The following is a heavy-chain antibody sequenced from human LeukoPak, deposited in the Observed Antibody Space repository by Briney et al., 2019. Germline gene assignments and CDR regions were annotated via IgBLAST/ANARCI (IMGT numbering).Heavy chain of an antibody. CDR3: AKGTYGSGSYRRFDP. J-gene: IGHJ5*02. Sequence: GGSLRLSCAASGFTFSSYAMSWVRQAPGKGLEWVSAISGSGGSTYYADSVKGRFTISRDYSKNTLYLQMNSLRAEDTAVYYCAKGTYGSGSYRRFDPWGQGTLVTVSS. CDR1: GFTFSSYA. D-gene: IGHD3-10*01. V-gene: IGHV3-23*01. CDR2: ISGSGGST.